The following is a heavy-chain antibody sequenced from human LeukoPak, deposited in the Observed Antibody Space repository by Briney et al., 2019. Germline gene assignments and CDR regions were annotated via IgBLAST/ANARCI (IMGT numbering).Heavy chain of an antibody. J-gene: IGHJ4*02. D-gene: IGHD6-13*01. Sequence: GGSLRLSCAASGFTFSSYSMNWVRQAPGKGLEWVSYISSSSTIYYADSVKGRFTISRDNAKNTLYLQMNSLTVEDTAVYYCARASSWSLFDYWGQGTLVTVSS. CDR1: GFTFSSYS. V-gene: IGHV3-48*01. CDR2: ISSSSTI. CDR3: ARASSWSLFDY.